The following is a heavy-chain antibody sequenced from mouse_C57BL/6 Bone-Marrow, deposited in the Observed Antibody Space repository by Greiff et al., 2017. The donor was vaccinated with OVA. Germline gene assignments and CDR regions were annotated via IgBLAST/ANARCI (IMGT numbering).Heavy chain of an antibody. CDR1: GYTFTDYY. V-gene: IGHV1-76*01. D-gene: IGHD5-1*01. CDR2: IYPGSGNT. Sequence: VQLQQSGAELVRPGASVKLSCKASGYTFTDYYINWVKQRPGQGLEWIARIYPGSGNTYYNEKFKGKATLTAEKSSSTAYMQLSSLTSEDSAVYFCASGEYDWYFDVWGTGTTVTVSS. CDR3: ASGEYDWYFDV. J-gene: IGHJ1*03.